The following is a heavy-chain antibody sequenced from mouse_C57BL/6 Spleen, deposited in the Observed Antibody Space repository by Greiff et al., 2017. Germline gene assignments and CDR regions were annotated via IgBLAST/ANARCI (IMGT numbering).Heavy chain of an antibody. J-gene: IGHJ2*01. CDR2: IDPENGDT. V-gene: IGHV14-4*01. CDR1: GFNIKDDY. D-gene: IGHD1-1*01. Sequence: EVKLMESGAELVRPGASVKLSCTASGFNIKDDYMHWVKQRPEQGLEWIGWIDPENGDTEYASKFQGKATITADTSSNTAYLQLSSLTSEDTAVYYCTTTYSRWGQGTTLTFSS. CDR3: TTTYSR.